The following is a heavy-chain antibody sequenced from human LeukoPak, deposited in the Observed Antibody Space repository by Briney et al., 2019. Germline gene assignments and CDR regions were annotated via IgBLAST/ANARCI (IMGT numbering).Heavy chain of an antibody. J-gene: IGHJ3*02. CDR2: IHAASGNT. CDR1: GYTFTTCA. V-gene: IGHV1-3*01. D-gene: IGHD6-19*01. Sequence: ASVKVSCKTSGYTFTTCAVHWVRQAPGQRLEWMGWIHAASGNTKYSQKLQGRVAIARDTSASTIYMELTSLRIEDTAVYFCTIGLAGDWDAFDIWGPGTMVTVSS. CDR3: TIGLAGDWDAFDI.